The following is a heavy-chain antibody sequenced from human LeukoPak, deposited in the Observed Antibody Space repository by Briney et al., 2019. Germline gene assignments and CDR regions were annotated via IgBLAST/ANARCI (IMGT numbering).Heavy chain of an antibody. CDR3: ARLFTELAAADC. V-gene: IGHV4-34*01. J-gene: IGHJ4*02. CDR2: INHSGST. Sequence: PSETLSLTCAVYGGSFSGYYWSWIRQPPGKGLEWIGEINHSGSTNYNPSLKSRVTISVDTSKKQFSLKLSSVTAADTAMYYCARLFTELAAADCWGRGTPVTVSS. D-gene: IGHD6-13*01. CDR1: GGSFSGYY.